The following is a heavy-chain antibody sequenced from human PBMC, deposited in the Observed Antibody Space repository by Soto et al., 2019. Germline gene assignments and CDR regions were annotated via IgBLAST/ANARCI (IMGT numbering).Heavy chain of an antibody. CDR1: GFTFSSYG. CDR3: AKDGPVSMVLSETRDYYYYGMDV. Sequence: GGSLRLSCAASGFTFSSYGMHWVRQAPGKGLEWVAVISYDGSNKYYADSVKGRFTISRDNSKNTLYLQMNSLRAEDTAVYYCAKDGPVSMVLSETRDYYYYGMDVWGQGTTVTVSS. CDR2: ISYDGSNK. V-gene: IGHV3-30*18. J-gene: IGHJ6*02. D-gene: IGHD3-10*01.